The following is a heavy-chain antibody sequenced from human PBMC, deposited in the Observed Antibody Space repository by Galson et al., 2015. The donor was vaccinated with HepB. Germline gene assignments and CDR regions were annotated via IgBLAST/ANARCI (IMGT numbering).Heavy chain of an antibody. CDR3: AQSTCVRGMGYFDY. Sequence: PALVKPTQTLTLACTFSGFSLTTSGVGVGWIRQPPGKALEWLALIYWDDDKRSSPSLKTRLHIAKDTSENQVVLTMTNMEPVDAATYYCAQSTCVRGMGYFDYWGQGILITVSS. CDR2: IYWDDDK. J-gene: IGHJ4*02. CDR1: GFSLTTSGVG. V-gene: IGHV2-5*02. D-gene: IGHD3-16*01.